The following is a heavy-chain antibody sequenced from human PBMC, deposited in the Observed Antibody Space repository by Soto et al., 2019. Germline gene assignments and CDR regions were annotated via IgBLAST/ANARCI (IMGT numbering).Heavy chain of an antibody. CDR1: GFTFSSYA. Sequence: EVQLLESGGGLVQPGGSLRLSCADSGFTFSSYAMSCVRQAPGKGLEWVSAISGSGGSTYYADSVKGRFTISRDNSKNTLYLQMNSLRAEDTAVYYCAKLDYSGSYYGNFDYWGQGTLVTVSS. CDR2: ISGSGGST. J-gene: IGHJ4*02. CDR3: AKLDYSGSYYGNFDY. D-gene: IGHD1-26*01. V-gene: IGHV3-23*01.